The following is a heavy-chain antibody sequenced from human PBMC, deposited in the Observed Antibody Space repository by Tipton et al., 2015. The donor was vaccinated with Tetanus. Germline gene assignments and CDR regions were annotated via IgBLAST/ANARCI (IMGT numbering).Heavy chain of an antibody. D-gene: IGHD1-14*01. CDR1: GFTFGYYG. V-gene: IGHV3-30*18. J-gene: IGHJ6*04. Sequence: SLRLSCAASGFTFGYYGMYWVGQAPGKGLEWVAFMEHDGSRTSYADSVKGRFTISRDNSKNTLSLQLNSLRADDTAIYYCAKEALGVLNLWGNGTTVIVSS. CDR3: AKEALGVLNL. CDR2: MEHDGSRT.